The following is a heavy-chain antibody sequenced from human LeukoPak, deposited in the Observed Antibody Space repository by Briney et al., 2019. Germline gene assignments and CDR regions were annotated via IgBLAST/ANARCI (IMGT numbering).Heavy chain of an antibody. Sequence: SQTLSLTCTVSGRSISSGGYYWSWIRQHPGKGLERIGYIYYSGSTYYNPSLKSRVTISVDTSKNQFSLKLSSVTAADTAVYYCARDLDSSGRYFDYWGQGTLVTVSS. CDR3: ARDLDSSGRYFDY. CDR2: IYYSGST. J-gene: IGHJ4*02. CDR1: GRSISSGGYY. D-gene: IGHD3-22*01. V-gene: IGHV4-31*03.